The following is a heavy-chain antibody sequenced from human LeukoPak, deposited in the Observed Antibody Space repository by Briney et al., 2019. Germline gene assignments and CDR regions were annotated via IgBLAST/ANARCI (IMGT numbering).Heavy chain of an antibody. CDR2: INPNSGGT. CDR1: GYTFTGYY. D-gene: IGHD1-26*01. V-gene: IGHV1-2*04. Sequence: ASVNVSCKASGYTFTGYYMHWVRQAPGQGLEWMGWINPNSGGTNYAQKFQGWVTMTRDTSISTAYMELRSLRSDDTAVYYCARDTRVGATEVDYWGQGTLVTVSS. J-gene: IGHJ4*02. CDR3: ARDTRVGATEVDY.